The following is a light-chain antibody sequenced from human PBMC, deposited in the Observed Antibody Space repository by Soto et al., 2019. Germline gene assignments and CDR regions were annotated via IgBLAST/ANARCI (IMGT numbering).Light chain of an antibody. CDR2: AAS. V-gene: IGKV1-6*01. CDR3: LQDYNYPRT. Sequence: IQMTQSPSSLSASVGDRVTITCRASQSIGTYLHWYQQKAGKAPKLLISAASFLQSGVPSRFSGSGSGTDFTLTISSLQPEDFATYYCLQDYNYPRTFGQGTKVDIK. CDR1: QSIGTY. J-gene: IGKJ1*01.